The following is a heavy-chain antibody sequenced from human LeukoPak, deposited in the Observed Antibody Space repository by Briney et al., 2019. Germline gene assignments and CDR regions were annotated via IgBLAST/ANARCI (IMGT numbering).Heavy chain of an antibody. CDR3: ARVGGSNFYNYGMDV. J-gene: IGHJ6*02. V-gene: IGHV4-4*02. CDR2: IYHSGSP. Sequence: SETLSLTCAVSGGSISSNNWWGWVRQPPGKGLEWIGEIYHSGSPNYNPSLKSRVTMSVVTSKNQFSLRLTSVTAADTATYYCARVGGSNFYNYGMDVWGQGTTVIVSS. D-gene: IGHD4-11*01. CDR1: GGSISSNNW.